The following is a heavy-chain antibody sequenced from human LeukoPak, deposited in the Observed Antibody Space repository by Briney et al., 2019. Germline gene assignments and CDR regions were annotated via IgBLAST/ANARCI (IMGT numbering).Heavy chain of an antibody. CDR2: INPNSGDT. Sequence: ASVKVSCKASGYTFTAYYVHWVRQAPGQGLEWLGWINPNSGDTNYAQRFQGRVTMARDASISTVYMGLTRLISDDTAVYYCARVQGYDDDSFVGFSSPDDAFAIWGQGTLVTVSS. D-gene: IGHD3-3*01. J-gene: IGHJ3*02. CDR3: ARVQGYDDDSFVGFSSPDDAFAI. V-gene: IGHV1-2*02. CDR1: GYTFTAYY.